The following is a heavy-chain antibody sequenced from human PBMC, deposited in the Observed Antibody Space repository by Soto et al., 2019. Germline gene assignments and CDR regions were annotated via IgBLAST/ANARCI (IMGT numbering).Heavy chain of an antibody. CDR3: ARGVPGRAFDI. J-gene: IGHJ3*02. Sequence: SETLSLTCTFSGCSISSYYWSWIRQPPGKGLEWIGYIYYSGSTNYNPSLKSRVTISVDTSKNQFSLKLSSVTAADTAVYYCARGVPGRAFDIWGQGTMVTVSS. CDR2: IYYSGST. D-gene: IGHD1-1*01. V-gene: IGHV4-59*01. CDR1: GCSISSYY.